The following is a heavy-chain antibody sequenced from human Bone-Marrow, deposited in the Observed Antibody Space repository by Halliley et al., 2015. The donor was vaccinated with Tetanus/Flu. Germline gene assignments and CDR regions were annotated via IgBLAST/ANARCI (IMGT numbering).Heavy chain of an antibody. CDR3: ARDLGKLPRQYYFDY. CDR2: NGGSI. D-gene: IGHD2-15*01. J-gene: IGHJ4*02. V-gene: IGHV3-20*03. Sequence: NGGSIGYADSVKGRFTISRDNAKNSLYLQMNSLRAEDPAVYYCARDLGKLPRQYYFDYWGQGTLVTVSS.